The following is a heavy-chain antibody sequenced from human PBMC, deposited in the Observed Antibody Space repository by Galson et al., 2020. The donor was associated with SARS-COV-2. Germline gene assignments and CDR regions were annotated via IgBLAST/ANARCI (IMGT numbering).Heavy chain of an antibody. CDR2: TYYRSKWYN. D-gene: IGHD6-19*01. J-gene: IGHJ5*02. CDR1: GDSVSSNSAS. V-gene: IGHV6-1*01. Sequence: SQTLSLTCAISGDSVSSNSASWNWIRQSPSRGLEWLGRTYYRSKWYNDYAVSVKSRIIINPDTSKNQFSLQLNSVTPEDTAVYYCARLYRDSSGWPNWFDPWGQGTLVTVSS. CDR3: ARLYRDSSGWPNWFDP.